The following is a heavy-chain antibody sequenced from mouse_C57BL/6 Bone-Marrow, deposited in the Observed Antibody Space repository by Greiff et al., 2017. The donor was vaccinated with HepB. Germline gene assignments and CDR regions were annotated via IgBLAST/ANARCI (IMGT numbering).Heavy chain of an antibody. J-gene: IGHJ4*01. D-gene: IGHD2-12*01. V-gene: IGHV6-3*01. Sequence: EVQLQESGGGLVQPGGSMKLSCVASGFTFSNYWMNWVRQSPEKGLEWVAQIRLKSDNYATHYAESVKGRFTISRDDSKSSVYLQMNNLRAEDTGIYYCTRGYYSPMDYWGQGTSVTVSS. CDR2: IRLKSDNYAT. CDR3: TRGYYSPMDY. CDR1: GFTFSNYW.